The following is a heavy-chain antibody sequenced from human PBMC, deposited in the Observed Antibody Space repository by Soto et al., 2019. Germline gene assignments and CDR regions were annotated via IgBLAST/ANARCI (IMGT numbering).Heavy chain of an antibody. CDR3: AADPELLRYFGPPPGAFDI. CDR2: IVVGSGNT. CDR1: GFTFTSSA. D-gene: IGHD3-9*01. Sequence: GASVKVSCKASGFTFTSSAVQWVRQARGQRLEWIRWIVVGSGNTNYAQKFQERVTITRDMSTSTAYMELSSLRSEDTAVYYCAADPELLRYFGPPPGAFDIWGQGTRVSVSS. V-gene: IGHV1-58*01. J-gene: IGHJ3*02.